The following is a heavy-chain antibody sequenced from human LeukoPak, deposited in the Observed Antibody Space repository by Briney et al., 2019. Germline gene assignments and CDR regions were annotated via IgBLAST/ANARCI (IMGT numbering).Heavy chain of an antibody. CDR2: IYSGGST. D-gene: IGHD1-26*01. V-gene: IGHV3-53*01. J-gene: IGHJ3*01. CDR3: ARDEGWELTT. CDR1: GFTVSSNY. Sequence: GGSLRLSCAASGFTVSSNYMSWVRQAPGKGLEWVSVIYSGGSTYYADSVKGRFTISRDNVKNSLYLQMTSLRVDDTAVYYCARDEGWELTTWGHGTMVTVSS.